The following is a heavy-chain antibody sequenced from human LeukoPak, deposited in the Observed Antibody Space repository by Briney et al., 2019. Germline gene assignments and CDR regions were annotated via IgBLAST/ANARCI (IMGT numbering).Heavy chain of an antibody. CDR3: SSYNWNDEFVFDI. J-gene: IGHJ3*02. D-gene: IGHD1-1*01. V-gene: IGHV4-39*01. CDR1: GGSISSRNYY. Sequence: PSETLSLTCSVSGGSISSRNYYWGWIRQPPGKGLEWIGSIYDGGSTYYNPSLKSRVTISVHTSKNQFSLKLSSVTAADTAVYYCSSYNWNDEFVFDIWGQGTVVTVSS. CDR2: IYDGGST.